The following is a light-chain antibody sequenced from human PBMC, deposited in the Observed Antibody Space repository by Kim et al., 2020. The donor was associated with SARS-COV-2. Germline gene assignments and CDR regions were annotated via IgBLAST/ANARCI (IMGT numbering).Light chain of an antibody. J-gene: IGKJ2*01. Sequence: DIQMTQSPSSLSASIGDRVTITCRASQSVSSYLSWYQQKPGKAPKLLIYTASSLYSGVPSRFSGGGSGTDFTLTIRSLQPEDFATYYCQQSYSTPGTFGQGTKLEI. V-gene: IGKV1-39*01. CDR1: QSVSSY. CDR2: TAS. CDR3: QQSYSTPGT.